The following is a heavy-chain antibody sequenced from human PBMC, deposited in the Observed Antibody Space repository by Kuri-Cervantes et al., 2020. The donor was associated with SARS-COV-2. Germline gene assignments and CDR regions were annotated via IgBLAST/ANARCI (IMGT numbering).Heavy chain of an antibody. V-gene: IGHV3-21*05. J-gene: IGHJ4*02. CDR1: GFTFSDYN. CDR2: ISSSSSYI. CDR3: ARSPGDGDYDPFDY. D-gene: IGHD4-17*01. Sequence: GGSLRLSCAASGFTFSDYNINWVRQAPGKGLEWVSYISSSSSYIYYADSVKGRFTISRDNAKNSLYLQMNSLRAEDTAVYYCARSPGDGDYDPFDYWGQGTLVTVSS.